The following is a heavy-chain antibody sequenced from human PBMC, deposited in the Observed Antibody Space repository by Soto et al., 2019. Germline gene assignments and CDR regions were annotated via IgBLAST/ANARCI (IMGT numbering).Heavy chain of an antibody. V-gene: IGHV4-39*01. J-gene: IGHJ6*03. CDR1: GGSISSSSYY. CDR2: IYYSGST. D-gene: IGHD6-6*01. CDR3: ARHARRSHYYYMDV. Sequence: QLQLQESGPGLVKPSETLSLTCTVSGGSISSSSYYWGWIRQPPGKGLEWIGSIYYSGSTYYNPSLKSRVTISVDTSKNQFSLKLSSVTAADTAVYYCARHARRSHYYYMDVWGKGTTVTVSS.